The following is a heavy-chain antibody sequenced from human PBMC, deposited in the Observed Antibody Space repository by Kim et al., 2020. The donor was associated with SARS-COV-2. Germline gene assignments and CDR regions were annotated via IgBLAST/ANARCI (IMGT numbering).Heavy chain of an antibody. CDR3: ARGGASVGYDILTGYYDH. J-gene: IGHJ4*02. V-gene: IGHV4-61*01. CDR2: IYDSGTT. D-gene: IGHD3-9*01. CDR1: GGSLNNGIDY. Sequence: SETLSLTCIVSGGSLNNGIDYWTWIRQPPGKALEWIGFIYDSGTTNYNPSLKSRVSISVDTPKNQFSLKLRSVTAADTAVYYCARGGASVGYDILTGYYDHWGQGTLVTVSS.